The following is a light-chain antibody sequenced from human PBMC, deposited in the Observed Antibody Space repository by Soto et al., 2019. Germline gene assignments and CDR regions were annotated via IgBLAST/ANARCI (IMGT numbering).Light chain of an antibody. V-gene: IGKV1-5*01. CDR3: QLDVT. Sequence: DIQMTQSPSTLSASVGDRVTITCRASQSISSWLAWYQQKPGKAPKLLIYDASSLESGVPSRFSGSGAGTEFTLTISSLQPDDFATYYCQLDVTFGQGTKVEI. CDR1: QSISSW. CDR2: DAS. J-gene: IGKJ1*01.